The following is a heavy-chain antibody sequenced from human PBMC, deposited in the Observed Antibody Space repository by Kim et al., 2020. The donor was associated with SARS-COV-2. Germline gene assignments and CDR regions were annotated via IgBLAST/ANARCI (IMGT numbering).Heavy chain of an antibody. J-gene: IGHJ4*02. V-gene: IGHV4-34*01. D-gene: IGHD3-10*01. CDR1: GGSFSGYY. CDR2: INHSGST. CDR3: ARGVHRRGPRKDYFDY. Sequence: SQTLSLTCAVYGGSFSGYYWSWIRQPPGKGLEWIGEINHSGSTNYNPSLKSRVTISVDTSKNQFSLKLSSVTAADTAVYYCARGVHRRGPRKDYFDYWGQGTLVTVSS.